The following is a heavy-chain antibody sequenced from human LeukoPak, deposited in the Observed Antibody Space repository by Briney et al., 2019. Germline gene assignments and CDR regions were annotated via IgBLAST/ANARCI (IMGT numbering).Heavy chain of an antibody. J-gene: IGHJ4*02. V-gene: IGHV3-23*01. CDR3: AKDLARVLSIYSTVAWGFDY. D-gene: IGHD2-15*01. CDR2: ISGSGGST. Sequence: GGSLRLSCAASGFTFSSYAMSWVRQAPGKGLEWVSAISGSGGSTYYADSVKGRFTISRDNSKNTLYLQMNSLRAEDTAVYYCAKDLARVLSIYSTVAWGFDYWGQGTLVTVSS. CDR1: GFTFSSYA.